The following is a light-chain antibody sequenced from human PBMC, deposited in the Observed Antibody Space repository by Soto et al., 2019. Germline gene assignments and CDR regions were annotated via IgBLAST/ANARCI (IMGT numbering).Light chain of an antibody. V-gene: IGKV3-11*01. CDR1: QSVGSF. CDR3: QQRNNWLT. J-gene: IGKJ4*01. CDR2: DAS. Sequence: VFLTQSPATLSLSPGERATLSCRASQSVGSFLAWYQHKPGQPPRLLIFDASTRATGIPARFSGSGSGTDFTLTISSLEPDDLAVYYCQQRNNWLTFGGGTKVDIK.